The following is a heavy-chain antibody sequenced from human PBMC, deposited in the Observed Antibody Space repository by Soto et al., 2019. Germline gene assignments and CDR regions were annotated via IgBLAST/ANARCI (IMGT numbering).Heavy chain of an antibody. Sequence: QVQLVQSGAEVRKPGASVKVSCKASGYTFNRHYIQWVRQAPGQGLEWMGMIDPSGGDTNYAKKFQDRVTLTSDTSTSTVYMELSSLRSEDTAVYYCSTRRRVGLTRSSFDYWGQGTLVIVSS. D-gene: IGHD3-10*01. J-gene: IGHJ4*02. CDR3: STRRRVGLTRSSFDY. V-gene: IGHV1-46*02. CDR2: IDPSGGDT. CDR1: GYTFNRHY.